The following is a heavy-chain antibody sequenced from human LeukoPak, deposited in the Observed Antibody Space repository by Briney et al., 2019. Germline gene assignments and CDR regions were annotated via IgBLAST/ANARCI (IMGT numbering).Heavy chain of an antibody. CDR1: VGSISSGDYY. Sequence: SETLSLTCTVSVGSISSGDYYWGWVRQPPGKGLEWIGYIYYSGSTYYNPSLKSRVTISVDTSKNQFSLKLSSVTAADTAVYYCARVGDGLNDAFDIWGQGTMVTVSS. CDR2: IYYSGST. V-gene: IGHV4-30-4*08. D-gene: IGHD5-24*01. CDR3: ARVGDGLNDAFDI. J-gene: IGHJ3*02.